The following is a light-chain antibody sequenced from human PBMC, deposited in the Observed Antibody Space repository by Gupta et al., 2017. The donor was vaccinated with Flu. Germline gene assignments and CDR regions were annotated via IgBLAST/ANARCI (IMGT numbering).Light chain of an antibody. CDR1: TPNIDAGYD. J-gene: IGLJ3*02. CDR3: QSYDNSLSGSKV. Sequence: QFVLTHPPSVSGAPGLRFTLPCTGSTPNIDAGYDVPWYQQVPGRAPKRLIFGNNSRHSGVADRFPGSKSGTSASLAIAGLQAEDEADYYCQSYDNSLSGSKVFGGGTKLTVL. CDR2: GNN. V-gene: IGLV1-40*01.